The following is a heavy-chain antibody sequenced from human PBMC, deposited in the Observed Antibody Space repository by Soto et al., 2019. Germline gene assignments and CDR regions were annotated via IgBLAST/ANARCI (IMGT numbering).Heavy chain of an antibody. CDR1: GSTFSDYY. J-gene: IGHJ4*02. CDR2: ISSSSSYT. Sequence: GGSLRLSCAASGSTFSDYYMSWIRQAPGKGLEWVSYISSSSSYTNYADSVKGRFTISRDNGKNSLYLQMSSLRAEDTAVYYCARVVSGSGAWLDYWGPGTLVTVSS. CDR3: ARVVSGSGAWLDY. D-gene: IGHD3-10*01. V-gene: IGHV3-11*06.